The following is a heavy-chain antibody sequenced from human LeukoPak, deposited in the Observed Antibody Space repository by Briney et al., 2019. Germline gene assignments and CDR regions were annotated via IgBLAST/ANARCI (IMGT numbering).Heavy chain of an antibody. Sequence: PSETLSLTCTVSGGSISSSSYYWGSIRQPPGKGLEWIGSIYYSGSTYYNPSLKSRVTISVDTSKNQFSLKLSSVTAADTAVYYCARVCSGGSCYSEGAFDIWGQGTMVTVSS. V-gene: IGHV4-39*07. CDR2: IYYSGST. D-gene: IGHD2-15*01. CDR1: GGSISSSSYY. CDR3: ARVCSGGSCYSEGAFDI. J-gene: IGHJ3*02.